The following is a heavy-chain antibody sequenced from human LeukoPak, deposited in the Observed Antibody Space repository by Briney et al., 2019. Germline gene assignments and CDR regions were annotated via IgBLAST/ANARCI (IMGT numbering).Heavy chain of an antibody. CDR3: ARELIAAAGTIIDY. Sequence: SETLSLTCTVSGGSISSYYWSWIRQPPGKGREWIGYIYYSGSTNYNPSLKSRVTISVDTSKNQFSLKLSSVTAADTAVYYCARELIAAAGTIIDYWGQGTLVTVSS. CDR1: GGSISSYY. D-gene: IGHD6-13*01. J-gene: IGHJ4*02. V-gene: IGHV4-59*01. CDR2: IYYSGST.